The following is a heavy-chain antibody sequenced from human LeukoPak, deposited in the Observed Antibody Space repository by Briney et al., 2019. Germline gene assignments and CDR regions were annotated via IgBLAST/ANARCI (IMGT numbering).Heavy chain of an antibody. CDR3: ARGAKLSGWVDY. Sequence: GGSLRLSCAASGFTFSSYGMHWVRQAPGEGLEWVAVISYDGSNKYYADSVKGRFTISRDNSKNTLYLQMNSLRAEDTAVYYCARGAKLSGWVDYWGQGTLVTVSS. CDR2: ISYDGSNK. D-gene: IGHD6-19*01. CDR1: GFTFSSYG. V-gene: IGHV3-30*03. J-gene: IGHJ4*02.